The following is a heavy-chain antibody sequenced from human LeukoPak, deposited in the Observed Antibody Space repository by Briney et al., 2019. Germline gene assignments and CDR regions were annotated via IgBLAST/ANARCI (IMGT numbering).Heavy chain of an antibody. CDR2: IIPIFGTA. V-gene: IGHV1-69*13. CDR1: RGTFSSYA. CDR3: ARDPEYYYGSGNSDY. Sequence: SVKVSSKASRGTFSSYAISWVRQAPGQGLEWMGGIIPIFGTANYAQKFQGRVTITADESTSTAYMELSSLRSEDPAVYYCARDPEYYYGSGNSDYWGQGTLVTVSS. D-gene: IGHD3-10*01. J-gene: IGHJ4*02.